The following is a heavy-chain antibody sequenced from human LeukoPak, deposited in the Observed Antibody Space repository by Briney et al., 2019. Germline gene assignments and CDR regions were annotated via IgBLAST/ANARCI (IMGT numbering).Heavy chain of an antibody. J-gene: IGHJ4*02. D-gene: IGHD3-22*01. CDR3: TTVFPPKDSSGYRREVDY. CDR2: ISGSGGST. Sequence: GGSLRLSCAASGFTFSSYAMSWVRQAPGKGLEWVSAISGSGGSTYYADSVKGRFTISRDNSKNTLYLQMNSLKTEDTAVYYCTTVFPPKDSSGYRREVDYWGQGTLVTVSS. CDR1: GFTFSSYA. V-gene: IGHV3-23*01.